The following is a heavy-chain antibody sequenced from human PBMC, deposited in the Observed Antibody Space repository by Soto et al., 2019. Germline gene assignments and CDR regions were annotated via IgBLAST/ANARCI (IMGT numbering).Heavy chain of an antibody. J-gene: IGHJ4*02. CDR1: GFSLSTSGMC. V-gene: IGHV2-70*11. Sequence: SGPTLVNPTQTLTLTCTFSGFSLSTSGMCVSWIRQPPGKALEWLARIDWDDDKYYSTSLKTRLTISKDTSKNQVVLTMTNMDPVDTATYDCARVRDGYNYLDYWGQGTLVTVSS. D-gene: IGHD5-12*01. CDR2: IDWDDDK. CDR3: ARVRDGYNYLDY.